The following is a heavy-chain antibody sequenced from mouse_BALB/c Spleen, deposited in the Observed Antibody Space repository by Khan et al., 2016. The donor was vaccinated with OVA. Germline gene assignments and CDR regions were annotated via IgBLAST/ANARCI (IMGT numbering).Heavy chain of an antibody. J-gene: IGHJ1*01. CDR1: GYTFTNYG. V-gene: IGHV9-3-1*01. CDR3: ASGGYWYFDV. D-gene: IGHD1-1*02. CDR2: INPYTGEP. Sequence: QIQLVQSGPELKKPGETVKISCKASGYTFTNYGMNWVKQAPGKGLKWMGWINPYTGEPTYVDDFKGRFAFSLETSASTAYLQINNLRNEDTATYFCASGGYWYFDVWGAGTTVTVSS.